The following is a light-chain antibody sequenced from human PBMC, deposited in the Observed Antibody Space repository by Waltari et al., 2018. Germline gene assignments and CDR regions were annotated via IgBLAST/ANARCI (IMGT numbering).Light chain of an antibody. J-gene: IGLJ2*01. CDR3: CSYAGNSMV. CDR2: EGS. CDR1: SSDVGSYNL. Sequence: QSALTQPASVSGSPGQSITISCTGTSSDVGSYNLVSWYQQSPGKAPKFMIYEGSKRPSGVSNRFSGSKSGNTASLTISGLQAEDEADYYCCSYAGNSMVFGGGTKLTVL. V-gene: IGLV2-23*01.